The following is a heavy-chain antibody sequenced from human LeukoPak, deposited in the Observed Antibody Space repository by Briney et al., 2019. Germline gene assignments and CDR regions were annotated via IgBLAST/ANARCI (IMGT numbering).Heavy chain of an antibody. Sequence: GGSLRLSCAASGFTFSSYSMNWVRQAPGKGLEWVSSISSSSSYIYYADSVKGRFTISRDNAKNSLYLQMNSLRAEDTAVYYCARDRGYYYGMDVWGQGTTVTVSS. CDR1: GFTFSSYS. CDR3: ARDRGYYYGMDV. J-gene: IGHJ6*02. D-gene: IGHD3-10*01. V-gene: IGHV3-21*01. CDR2: ISSSSSYI.